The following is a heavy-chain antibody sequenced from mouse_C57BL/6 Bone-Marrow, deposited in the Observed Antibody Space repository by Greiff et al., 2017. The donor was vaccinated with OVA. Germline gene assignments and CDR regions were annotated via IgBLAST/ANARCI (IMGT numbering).Heavy chain of an antibody. CDR2: IDPNSGGT. CDR1: GYTFTSYW. CDR3: ASPYDGYHHYYAMDY. V-gene: IGHV1-72*01. J-gene: IGHJ4*01. D-gene: IGHD2-3*01. Sequence: QVQLKQPGAELVKPGASVKLSCKASGYTFTSYWMHWVKQRPGRGLEWIGRIDPNSGGTKYNEQFKSKATLTVDKPSSTAYMQLSSLTSEDSAVYYCASPYDGYHHYYAMDYWGQGTSGTVSS.